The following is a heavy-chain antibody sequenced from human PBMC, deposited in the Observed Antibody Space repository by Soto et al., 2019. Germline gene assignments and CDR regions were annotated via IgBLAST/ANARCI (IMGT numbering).Heavy chain of an antibody. CDR1: GGTFSSYT. Sequence: GASVKVSCKASGGTFSSYTISWVRQAPGQGPEWMGWINAGNGNTKYSQNFQGRVTVTRDTSASTAYMELSSLRPEDTGVYYCARDLCTNAVCYSAPFDYWGQGTQVTVSS. D-gene: IGHD2-8*01. J-gene: IGHJ4*02. CDR2: INAGNGNT. V-gene: IGHV1-3*01. CDR3: ARDLCTNAVCYSAPFDY.